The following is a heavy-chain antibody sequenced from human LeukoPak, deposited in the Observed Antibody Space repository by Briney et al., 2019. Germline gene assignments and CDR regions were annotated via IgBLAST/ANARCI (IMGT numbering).Heavy chain of an antibody. CDR1: GGSISSYY. CDR2: IYYSGST. Sequence: SETLSLTCTVSGGSISSYYWSWIRQPPGKGLEWIWYIYYSGSTNYNPSLKSRVTISVDTSKNQFSLWLSSVTAADTAVYYCARSSIGIAARPNYYYYYMDVWGKGTTVTVSS. J-gene: IGHJ6*03. CDR3: ARSSIGIAARPNYYYYYMDV. D-gene: IGHD6-6*01. V-gene: IGHV4-59*01.